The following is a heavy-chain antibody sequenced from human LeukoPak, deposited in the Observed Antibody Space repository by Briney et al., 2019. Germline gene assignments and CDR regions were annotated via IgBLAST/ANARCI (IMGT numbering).Heavy chain of an antibody. D-gene: IGHD3-9*01. V-gene: IGHV3-74*01. J-gene: IGHJ6*02. CDR1: GFTFSSYW. CDR2: INSDGSST. CDR3: ARDLGYFDPVGDYYYYGMDV. Sequence: PGGSLRLSCAASGFTFSSYWMHWVRQAPGKGLVWVSRINSDGSSTSYADSVKGRFTISRDNAKNTLYLQMNSLRAEDTAVYYCARDLGYFDPVGDYYYYGMDVWGQGTTVTVSS.